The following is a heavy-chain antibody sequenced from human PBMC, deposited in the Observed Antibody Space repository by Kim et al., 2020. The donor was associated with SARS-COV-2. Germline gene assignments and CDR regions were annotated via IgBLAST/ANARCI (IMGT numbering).Heavy chain of an antibody. Sequence: GGSLRLSCAASGFTFSSYGMHWVRQAPGKGLEWVAVISYDGSNKYYADSVKGRFTISRDNSKNTLYLQMNSLRAEDTAVYYCAANVEGVVVPAAMPERVHPHKYGMDVWGQGTTVTVSS. CDR3: AANVEGVVVPAAMPERVHPHKYGMDV. D-gene: IGHD2-2*01. V-gene: IGHV3-30*03. CDR2: ISYDGSNK. CDR1: GFTFSSYG. J-gene: IGHJ6*02.